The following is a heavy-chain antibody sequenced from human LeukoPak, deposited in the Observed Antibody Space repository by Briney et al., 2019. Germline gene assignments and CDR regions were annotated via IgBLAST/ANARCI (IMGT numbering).Heavy chain of an antibody. D-gene: IGHD4-17*01. Sequence: GGSLRLSFAASVFTYCNYWMHPVRQGPGKGLVWVSRLNSDGRTTTYADSVKGRFTISRDNAKNTLYLQMNSLRAEDTAVYYCARASDDTVTISGWFAPWSQGTLVTVSS. CDR2: LNSDGRTT. CDR1: VFTYCNYW. CDR3: ARASDDTVTISGWFAP. V-gene: IGHV3-74*01. J-gene: IGHJ5*02.